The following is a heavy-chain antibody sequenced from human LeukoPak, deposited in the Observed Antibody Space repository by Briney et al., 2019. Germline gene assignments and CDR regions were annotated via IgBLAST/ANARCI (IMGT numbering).Heavy chain of an antibody. J-gene: IGHJ4*02. CDR1: GGSISSGSYY. CDR2: IYTSGST. D-gene: IGHD5-24*01. Sequence: SQTLSLTCTVSGGSISSGSYYWSWIRQPAGKGLEWIGRIYTSGSTNYNPSLKSRVTISVDTSKNQFSLKLSSVTAADTAVYYCARGGATISLFDYWGQGTLVTVSS. V-gene: IGHV4-61*02. CDR3: ARGGATISLFDY.